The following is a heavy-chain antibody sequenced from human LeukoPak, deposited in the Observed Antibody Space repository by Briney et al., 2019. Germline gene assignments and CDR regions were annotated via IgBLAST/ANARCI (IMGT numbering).Heavy chain of an antibody. V-gene: IGHV4-34*01. Sequence: SETLSLTCAVYGGSFRGYYWSWIRQPPGKGLEWIGEINHSGSTNYNPSLKSRVTISVDTSKNQFSLKLSSVTAADTAVYYCARGPLYGYWGQGTLVTVSS. CDR3: ARGPLYGY. D-gene: IGHD3-10*01. J-gene: IGHJ4*02. CDR2: INHSGST. CDR1: GGSFRGYY.